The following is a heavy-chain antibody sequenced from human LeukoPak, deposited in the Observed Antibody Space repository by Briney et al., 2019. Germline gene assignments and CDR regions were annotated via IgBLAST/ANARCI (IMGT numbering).Heavy chain of an antibody. CDR1: GFIFSSYA. V-gene: IGHV3-30-3*01. Sequence: GGSLRLSCAASGFIFSSYAMHWVRQAPGKGLEWVAVISYDGSNKYYADSVKGRFTISRDNSKNTLYLQMNSLRAEDTAVYYCARAIPTVTTLVRDGYWGQGTLVTVSS. D-gene: IGHD4-17*01. CDR3: ARAIPTVTTLVRDGY. CDR2: ISYDGSNK. J-gene: IGHJ4*02.